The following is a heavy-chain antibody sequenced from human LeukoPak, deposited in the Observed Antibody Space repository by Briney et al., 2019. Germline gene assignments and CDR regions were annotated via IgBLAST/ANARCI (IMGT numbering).Heavy chain of an antibody. CDR1: GYTLTELS. V-gene: IGHV1-24*01. CDR3: ATRKIDYYDSSGAKNPFDY. J-gene: IGHJ4*02. D-gene: IGHD3-22*01. CDR2: FDPEDGET. Sequence: ASVKVSCKVSGYTLTELSMHWVRQAPGKGLEWVGGFDPEDGETIYAQKFQGRVTMTEDTSTDTAYMELSSLRSEDTAVYYCATRKIDYYDSSGAKNPFDYWGQGTLVTVSS.